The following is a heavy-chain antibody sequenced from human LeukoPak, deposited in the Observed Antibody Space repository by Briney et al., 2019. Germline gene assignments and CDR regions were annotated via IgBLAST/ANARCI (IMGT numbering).Heavy chain of an antibody. CDR2: ISGSGGST. CDR3: AKDASETYYRFPFDY. V-gene: IGHV3-23*01. J-gene: IGHJ4*02. Sequence: GGSLRLSCAASGFTFSSYAMSWVRQAPGKGLEWVSAISGSGGSTYYADSVKGRFTISRDNSKDTLYLQMNSLRAEDTAVYYCAKDASETYYRFPFDYWGQGTLVTVSS. CDR1: GFTFSSYA. D-gene: IGHD1-26*01.